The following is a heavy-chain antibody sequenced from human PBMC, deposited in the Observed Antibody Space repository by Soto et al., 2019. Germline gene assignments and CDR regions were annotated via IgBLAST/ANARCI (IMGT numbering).Heavy chain of an antibody. D-gene: IGHD3-22*01. V-gene: IGHV3-7*01. J-gene: IGHJ4*02. CDR2: IKQDGSEK. CDR3: ARTRGEYYYDSSGPSRGDYFDY. CDR1: GFTFSSYW. Sequence: PGGSLRLSCAASGFTFSSYWMSWVRQAPGKGLEWVANIKQDGSEKYYVDSVKGRFTISRDNAKNSLYLQMNSLRAEDTAVYYCARTRGEYYYDSSGPSRGDYFDYWGQGTLVTVSS.